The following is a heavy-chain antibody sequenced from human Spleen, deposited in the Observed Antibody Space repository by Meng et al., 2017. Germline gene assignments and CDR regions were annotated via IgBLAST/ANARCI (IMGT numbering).Heavy chain of an antibody. D-gene: IGHD4-23*01. J-gene: IGHJ4*02. Sequence: GESLKISCAASGFTFSSYAMSWVRQAPGKGLEWVSAISGSGGSTYYADSVKGRFTISRDNSKNTLYLQMNSLRAEDTAVYYCAKSGDYGGKNHKYYFDYWGQGTLVTVSS. CDR2: ISGSGGST. V-gene: IGHV3-23*01. CDR3: AKSGDYGGKNHKYYFDY. CDR1: GFTFSSYA.